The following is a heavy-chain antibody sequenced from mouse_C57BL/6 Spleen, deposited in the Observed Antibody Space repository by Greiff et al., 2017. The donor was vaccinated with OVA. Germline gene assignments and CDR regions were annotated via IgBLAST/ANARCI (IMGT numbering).Heavy chain of an antibody. V-gene: IGHV3-1*01. CDR1: GYSITSGYD. CDR3: VCHLGRDYAMDY. CDR2: ISYSGST. Sequence: EVHLVESGPGMVKPSQSLSLTCTVTGYSITSGYDWHWIRHFPGNKLEWMGYISYSGSTNYNPSLKSRISITHDTSKNHFFLKLNSVTTEDTATYYCVCHLGRDYAMDYWGQGTSVTVSS. J-gene: IGHJ4*01. D-gene: IGHD4-1*01.